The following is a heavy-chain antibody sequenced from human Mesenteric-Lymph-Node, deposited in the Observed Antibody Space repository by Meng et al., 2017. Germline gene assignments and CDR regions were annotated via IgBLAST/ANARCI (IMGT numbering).Heavy chain of an antibody. V-gene: IGHV3-23*01. D-gene: IGHD3-22*01. CDR1: GFTFSNYA. CDR3: TTIVVISPALPDY. Sequence: GGSLRLSCAASGFTFSNYAMSWVRQAPGKGLEWVSGISGNAGNTLYADSVKGRFTISRDNAKNALYLQMNNLRDEDTAVYYCTTIVVISPALPDYWGQGTLVTVSS. J-gene: IGHJ4*02. CDR2: ISGNAGNT.